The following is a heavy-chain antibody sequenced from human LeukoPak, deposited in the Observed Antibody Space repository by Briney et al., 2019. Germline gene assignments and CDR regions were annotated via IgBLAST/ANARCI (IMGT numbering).Heavy chain of an antibody. V-gene: IGHV1-69*04. J-gene: IGHJ4*02. CDR2: IIPILSIA. Sequence: ASVKVSCKASGGTFSSYAISWVRQAPGQGLEWMGRIIPILSIANYAQKFQGRVTITADKSTSTAYMELSSLRSEDTAVYYCARASEGIGYFDTWGRGSLVTVSS. D-gene: IGHD3-3*01. CDR3: ARASEGIGYFDT. CDR1: GGTFSSYA.